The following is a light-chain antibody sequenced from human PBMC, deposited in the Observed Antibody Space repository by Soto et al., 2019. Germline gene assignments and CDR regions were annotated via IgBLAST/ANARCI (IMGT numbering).Light chain of an antibody. CDR1: QSLASNY. J-gene: IGKJ2*03. Sequence: EIVLTQSPDTLSLSPGEGATLSCRASQSLASNYLAWYQQKPGQAPRLLIYGASNRANGIPDRFSGSGSGTEFTVTISKVEPEDFAVYYCQRYGSTPPGSFGRGTKLEIK. CDR2: GAS. V-gene: IGKV3-20*01. CDR3: QRYGSTPPGS.